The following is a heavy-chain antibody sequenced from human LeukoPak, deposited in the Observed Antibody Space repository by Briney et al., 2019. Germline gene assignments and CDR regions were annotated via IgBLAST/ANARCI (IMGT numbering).Heavy chain of an antibody. CDR1: GYTISSYW. J-gene: IGHJ4*02. Sequence: PGGSLRLSCTASGYTISSYWMNWVRQAPGKGLEWVSSITSSSDNINYADSVKGRFTISRDNAKNSLYLQMNSLRAEDTAVYYFARSSSIWWYFDQWGQGTLVTVSS. D-gene: IGHD6-13*01. CDR2: ITSSSDNI. V-gene: IGHV3-21*01. CDR3: ARSSSIWWYFDQ.